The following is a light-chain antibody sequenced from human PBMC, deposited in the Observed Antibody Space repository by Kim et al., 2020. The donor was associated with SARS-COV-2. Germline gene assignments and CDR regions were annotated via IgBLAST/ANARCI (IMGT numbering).Light chain of an antibody. CDR2: QDS. J-gene: IGLJ2*01. V-gene: IGLV3-1*01. CDR3: QAWDSSHVL. Sequence: VSPGQTATMACSGDNLGDKYVCWYQQRPGQSPVLVIYQDSKRPSGIPERFFGSNSGNTATLTISGTQAIDEADYYCQAWDSSHVLFGGGTKLTVL. CDR1: NLGDKY.